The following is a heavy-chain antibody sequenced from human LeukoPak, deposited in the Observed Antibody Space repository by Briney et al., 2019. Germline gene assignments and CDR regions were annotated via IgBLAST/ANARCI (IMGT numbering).Heavy chain of an antibody. CDR1: GFTFSSYG. Sequence: GGSLRLSCAASGFTFSSYGMSWVRQAPGKGLEWVSAISGSGGSTYYADSVKGRFTISRDNSKNTLYLQMNSLRAEDTAVYYCARGGSYLSAFDIWGQGTMVTVSS. V-gene: IGHV3-23*01. D-gene: IGHD1-26*01. J-gene: IGHJ3*02. CDR3: ARGGSYLSAFDI. CDR2: ISGSGGST.